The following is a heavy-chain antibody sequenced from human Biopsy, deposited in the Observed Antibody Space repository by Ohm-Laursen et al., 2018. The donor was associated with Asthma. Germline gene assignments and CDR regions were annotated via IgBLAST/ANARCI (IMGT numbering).Heavy chain of an antibody. CDR2: HDHEEGGT. Sequence: SVKVSCKAPGGTFSNFAISWVRQAPGQGLEWMGGHDHEEGGTVNARRFQGRVTMTEDTSTDTAYMELSSLSSDDTAVYYCASDFPKDYVRYNFQFWGQGTLVIVSS. V-gene: IGHV1-24*01. CDR1: GGTFSNFA. CDR3: ASDFPKDYVRYNFQF. J-gene: IGHJ4*02. D-gene: IGHD4-17*01.